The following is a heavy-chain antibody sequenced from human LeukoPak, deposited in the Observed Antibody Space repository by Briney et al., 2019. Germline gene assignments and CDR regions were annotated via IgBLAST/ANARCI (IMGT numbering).Heavy chain of an antibody. D-gene: IGHD3-9*01. Sequence: SDTLSLPCTVSGGSISSYYWRWIRQPPGKGLEWVGYIYYSWSNNNNPARKSRDTIPVSTSKTQFSLKLSSVTAADTAVYYGAREDNHYDILGGATDAFDIWGQGTMVTVSS. V-gene: IGHV4-59*12. J-gene: IGHJ3*02. CDR1: GGSISSYY. CDR2: IYYSWSN. CDR3: AREDNHYDILGGATDAFDI.